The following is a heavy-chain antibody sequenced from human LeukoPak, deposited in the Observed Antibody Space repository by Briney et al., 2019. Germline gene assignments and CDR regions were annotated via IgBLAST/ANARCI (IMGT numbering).Heavy chain of an antibody. D-gene: IGHD3-10*01. CDR2: ISHDGSTK. CDR3: ARIPTRETLIDY. J-gene: IGHJ4*02. CDR1: GFTFSSYA. Sequence: GGSLRLSCAASGFTFSSYAMHWVRQAPGKGLEWVAVISHDGSTKYYADSVKGRFTISRDNSKNTLYLQVNSLRAEDTAAYYCARIPTRETLIDYWGQGTLVTVSS. V-gene: IGHV3-30-3*01.